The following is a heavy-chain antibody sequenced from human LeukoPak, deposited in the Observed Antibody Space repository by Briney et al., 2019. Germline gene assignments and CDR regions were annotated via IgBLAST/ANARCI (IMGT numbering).Heavy chain of an antibody. CDR2: IYYSGST. D-gene: IGHD6-13*01. J-gene: IGHJ4*02. V-gene: IGHV4-31*03. CDR3: ARGQQLVWVYFDY. Sequence: SQTLSLTCTVSGGSISSGGYYWSWIRQHPGKGLEWIGYIYYSGSTYYNPSLKSRVTISVDTSKNQFSLKLSSVTAADTAVYYCARGQQLVWVYFDYWGQGTLVTVCS. CDR1: GGSISSGGYY.